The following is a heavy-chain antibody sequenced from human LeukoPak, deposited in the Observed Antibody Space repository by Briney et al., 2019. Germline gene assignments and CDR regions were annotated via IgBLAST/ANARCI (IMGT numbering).Heavy chain of an antibody. CDR3: ARDQQQGGHYSFYYMDF. Sequence: ASVKVSCKGSGYSFSNHGITWVRQAPGQGLEWIGWISPHKGNTNYQQRLQGRLIMTTDASTSTAYMELRGLRSDDTAIYYCARDQQQGGHYSFYYMDFWGEGTTVIVSS. CDR2: ISPHKGNT. J-gene: IGHJ6*03. CDR1: GYSFSNHG. V-gene: IGHV1-18*01. D-gene: IGHD1/OR15-1a*01.